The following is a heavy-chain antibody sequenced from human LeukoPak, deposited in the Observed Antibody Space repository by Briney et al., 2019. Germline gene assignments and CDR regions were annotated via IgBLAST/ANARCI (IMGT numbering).Heavy chain of an antibody. CDR1: GYTFTGYY. Sequence: GASVKVSCKACGYTFTGYYMHWVRQAPGQGLEWMGWINPNSGGANYAQKFQGRVTMTRNTSISTAYMELSRLRSDDTAVYYCARVGEGDSSGYAIDYWGQGTLVTVSS. CDR2: INPNSGGA. J-gene: IGHJ4*02. V-gene: IGHV1-2*02. CDR3: ARVGEGDSSGYAIDY. D-gene: IGHD3-22*01.